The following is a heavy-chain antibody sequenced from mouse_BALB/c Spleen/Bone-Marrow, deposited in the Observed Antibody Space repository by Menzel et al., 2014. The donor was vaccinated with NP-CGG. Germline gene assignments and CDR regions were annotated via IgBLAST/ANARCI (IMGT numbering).Heavy chain of an antibody. J-gene: IGHJ2*01. D-gene: IGHD4-1*01. Sequence: VQLVESGAELVRPGTSVKVSCKASGYAFTIYLIEWIKQRPGQGLEWIGVINPGSGGSNYNEKFKGKATLTADKSSSTAYMQLSNLTSDDSAVYFCARLGRDYLDYWGQGTTLTVSS. CDR2: INPGSGGS. V-gene: IGHV1-54*01. CDR3: ARLGRDYLDY. CDR1: GYAFTIYL.